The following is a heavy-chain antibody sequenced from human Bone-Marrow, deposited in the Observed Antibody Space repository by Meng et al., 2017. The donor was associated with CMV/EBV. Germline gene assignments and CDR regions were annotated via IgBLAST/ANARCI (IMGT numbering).Heavy chain of an antibody. J-gene: IGHJ6*02. Sequence: SLKISCAASGFTFDDYAMHWVRQAPGKGLEWVSGISWNSGSIGYADSVKGRFTITRDNAKNSLYLQMNSLRAEDTALYYCAKDRGCSSTSCYDYYGMDVWGQGTTVTVSS. CDR3: AKDRGCSSTSCYDYYGMDV. V-gene: IGHV3-9*01. CDR1: GFTFDDYA. CDR2: ISWNSGSI. D-gene: IGHD2-2*01.